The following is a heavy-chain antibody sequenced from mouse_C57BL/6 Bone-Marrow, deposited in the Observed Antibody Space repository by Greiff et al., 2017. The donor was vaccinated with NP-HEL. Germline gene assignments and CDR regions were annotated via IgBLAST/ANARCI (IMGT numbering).Heavy chain of an antibody. CDR1: GYTFTNYW. Sequence: VQLQESGAELVRPGTSVKMSCKASGYTFTNYWIGWAKQRPGHGLEWIGDIYPGGGYTNYNEKFKGKATLTADKSSSTAYMQFSSLTSEDSAIYYCARKGAYYSNYAMDYWGQGTSVTVSS. V-gene: IGHV1-63*01. CDR2: IYPGGGYT. J-gene: IGHJ4*01. D-gene: IGHD2-5*01. CDR3: ARKGAYYSNYAMDY.